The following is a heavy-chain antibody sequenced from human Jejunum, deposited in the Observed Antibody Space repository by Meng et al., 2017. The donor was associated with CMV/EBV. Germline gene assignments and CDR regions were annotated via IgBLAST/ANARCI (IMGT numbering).Heavy chain of an antibody. V-gene: IGHV5-51*01. Sequence: CKGSGDSVTTYWIGWVRQMPGKGLEWMGIIYPGDSDTRYSPSFQGQVTISADKSISTAYLQWSSLKASDTAMYYCARGGSPWSFDYWGQGTLVTVSS. J-gene: IGHJ4*02. CDR2: IYPGDSDT. CDR1: GDSVTTYW. D-gene: IGHD1-26*01. CDR3: ARGGSPWSFDY.